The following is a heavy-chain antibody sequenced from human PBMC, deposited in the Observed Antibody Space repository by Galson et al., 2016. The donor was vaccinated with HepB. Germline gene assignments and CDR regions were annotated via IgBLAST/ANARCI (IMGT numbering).Heavy chain of an antibody. V-gene: IGHV4-4*02. CDR2: IFHSGGT. J-gene: IGHJ4*02. Sequence: SETLSLTCGVSGDSISSHDRWSWVRQPPGKGLEWIGEIFHSGGTNYNPSLKSRVSISVDKSRNHFSLNLNSMTAADTAVYYCARNGLFSLDYWGQGTLVTVSS. CDR3: ARNGLFSLDY. D-gene: IGHD2-21*01. CDR1: GDSISSHDR.